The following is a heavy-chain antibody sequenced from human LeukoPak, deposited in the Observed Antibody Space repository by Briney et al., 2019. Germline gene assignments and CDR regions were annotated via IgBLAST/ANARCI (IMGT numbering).Heavy chain of an antibody. V-gene: IGHV3-23*01. CDR1: GFTFSSYA. CDR2: ISGSGGST. Sequence: QSGGSLRLSCAASGFTFSSYAMSWVRQAPGKGLEWVSAISGSGGSTYYADSVKGRFTISRDNSKNTLYLQMNSLRAEDTAVYYCAKLAGRRGSYEGDWFDPWGQGTLVTVSS. J-gene: IGHJ5*02. CDR3: AKLAGRRGSYEGDWFDP. D-gene: IGHD1-26*01.